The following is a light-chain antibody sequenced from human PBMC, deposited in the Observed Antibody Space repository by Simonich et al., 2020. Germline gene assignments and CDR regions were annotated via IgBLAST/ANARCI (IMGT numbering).Light chain of an antibody. CDR3: SSYTSSSTVV. CDR2: DVS. Sequence: QSALTQPASVSGSPGQSITISCTGTSSDVGGYNYVSWYQQHPGKAPKLMIYDVSKRPSVVSSRFFGSKSGNTASLTISGLQAEDEADYYCSSYTSSSTVVFGGGTKLTVL. V-gene: IGLV2-14*01. J-gene: IGLJ2*01. CDR1: SSDVGGYNY.